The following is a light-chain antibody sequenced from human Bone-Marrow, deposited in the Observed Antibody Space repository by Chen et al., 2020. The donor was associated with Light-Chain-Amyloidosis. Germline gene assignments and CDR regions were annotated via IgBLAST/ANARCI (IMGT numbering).Light chain of an antibody. Sequence: IQMTQSPSSLSASVGDTVTITCRASQHIRNHLGWYQQKPGKAPQLLISGVATLQSGVPPRFSGSGSGTDFTLTITNLQPEDSATYYCLQDFNYPHAFGRGTTLKI. J-gene: IGKJ4*02. CDR1: QHIRNH. CDR2: GVA. V-gene: IGKV1-6*01. CDR3: LQDFNYPHA.